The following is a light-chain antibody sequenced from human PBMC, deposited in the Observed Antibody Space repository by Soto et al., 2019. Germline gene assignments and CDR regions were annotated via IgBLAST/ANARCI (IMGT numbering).Light chain of an antibody. J-gene: IGKJ4*01. CDR2: GAS. V-gene: IGKV3-20*01. CDR3: QQYGSSPLT. CDR1: ESVSSSY. Sequence: EIVWTPSRGTLSLSPGERATLSSRASESVSSSYLAWYQQKPGQAPRLLIYGASSRATGIPDRFSGSGSGTDFILTISRLEPEDFAVYYCQQYGSSPLTFGGGTKVEIK.